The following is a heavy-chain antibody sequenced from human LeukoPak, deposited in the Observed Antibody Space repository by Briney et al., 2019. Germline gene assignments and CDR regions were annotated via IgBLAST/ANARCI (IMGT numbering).Heavy chain of an antibody. V-gene: IGHV3-53*01. CDR3: ANLPRGDY. CDR2: IYSGGNT. CDR1: GFAVSRNY. J-gene: IGHJ4*02. Sequence: GGSLRLSCAASGFAVSRNYMSWVRQAPGKGLEWVSVIYSGGNTYYTDFVKGRFTISRDNSKNTLYLQINSLTAEDTAVYYCANLPRGDYWGLGTLVTVSS. D-gene: IGHD3-10*01.